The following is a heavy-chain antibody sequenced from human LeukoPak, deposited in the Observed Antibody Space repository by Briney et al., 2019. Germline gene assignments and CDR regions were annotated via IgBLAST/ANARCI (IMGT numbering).Heavy chain of an antibody. J-gene: IGHJ4*02. CDR2: IYSGGST. CDR3: ARDYGGNVFDY. V-gene: IGHV3-53*01. D-gene: IGHD4-23*01. Sequence: GGSLRLSCAASGFTVSSNYTSWVRQAPGKGLEWVSVIYSGGSTYYADSVKGRFTISRDNSKNTLYLQMNSLRAEDTAVYYCARDYGGNVFDYWGQGTLVTVSS. CDR1: GFTVSSNY.